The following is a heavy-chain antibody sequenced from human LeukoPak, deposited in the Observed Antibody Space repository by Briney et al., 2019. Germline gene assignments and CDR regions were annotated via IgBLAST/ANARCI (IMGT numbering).Heavy chain of an antibody. Sequence: GRALRLSCAASGLSFTTYAFHWVRQAPSKGLEWVADISVDGSNTFYGDSVKGRFTISRDNSKNTLYLQMTSLRPEDTAVYYCAREPPPHISTCYFDLWGRGTLVTVSS. V-gene: IGHV3-30*04. CDR2: ISVDGSNT. CDR3: AREPPPHISTCYFDL. CDR1: GLSFTTYA. J-gene: IGHJ2*01. D-gene: IGHD2-21*01.